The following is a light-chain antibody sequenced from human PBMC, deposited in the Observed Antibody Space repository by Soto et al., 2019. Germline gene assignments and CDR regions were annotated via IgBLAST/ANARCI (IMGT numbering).Light chain of an antibody. Sequence: AIQLTQSPSSLSASVGDKVTITCRASQGVSNSLAWYQQKPGKPPKLLIYDASSLESGVPSRFSGTGSGTDFTLTISSLQPEDFATYYCQQFNSFTSITFGQGTRLEIK. CDR3: QQFNSFTSIT. CDR1: QGVSNS. J-gene: IGKJ5*01. CDR2: DAS. V-gene: IGKV1-13*02.